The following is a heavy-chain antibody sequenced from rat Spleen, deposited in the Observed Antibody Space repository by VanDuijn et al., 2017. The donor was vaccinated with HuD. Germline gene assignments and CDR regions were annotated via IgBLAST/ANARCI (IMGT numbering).Heavy chain of an antibody. CDR1: GHSIDSSYR. D-gene: IGHD1-1*01. CDR3: ARSDGTHYYLPFAD. CDR2: INSAGST. Sequence: EVQLQESGPGLVKPSQSLSLTCSVTGHSIDSSYRWNWIRKFPGNKLEWMGYINSAGSTNYNPSLKSQISISRDTSKNQFFLQVDSVTTEDTATYYCARSDGTHYYLPFADWGQGVMVTVSS. V-gene: IGHV3-3*01. J-gene: IGHJ2*01.